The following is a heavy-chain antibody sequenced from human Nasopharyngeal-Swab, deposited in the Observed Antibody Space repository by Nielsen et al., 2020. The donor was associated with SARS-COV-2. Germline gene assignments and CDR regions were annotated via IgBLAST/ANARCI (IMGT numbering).Heavy chain of an antibody. CDR2: INHSGST. V-gene: IGHV4-34*01. Sequence: WIRQPPGKGLEWIGEINHSGSTNYNPSLKGRVTISVDTSKNQFSLKLSSVTAADTAVYYCARVVTWGYSYGYGGTHAAHGIYFDYWGQGTLVTVSS. D-gene: IGHD5-18*01. J-gene: IGHJ4*02. CDR3: ARVVTWGYSYGYGGTHAAHGIYFDY.